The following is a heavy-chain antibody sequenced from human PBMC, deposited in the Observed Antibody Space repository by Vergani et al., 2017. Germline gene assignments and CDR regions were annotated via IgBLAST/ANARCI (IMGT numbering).Heavy chain of an antibody. V-gene: IGHV3-9*01. J-gene: IGHJ5*02. CDR3: ARGGYGSGRNWFDP. CDR2: ISWNSGSI. CDR1: GFTFDDYA. D-gene: IGHD3-10*01. Sequence: EVQLVESGGGLVQPGRSLRLSCAASGFTFDDYAMHWVRQAPGKGLEWVSGISWNSGSIGYADSVKGRFTISRDNAKNSLYLQMNSLRAEDTALYYCARGGYGSGRNWFDPWGQGTLVTVSS.